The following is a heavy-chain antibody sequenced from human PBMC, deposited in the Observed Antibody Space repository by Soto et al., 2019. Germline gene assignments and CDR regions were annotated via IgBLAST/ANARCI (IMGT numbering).Heavy chain of an antibody. Sequence: GGSLRLSCAASGFTFSSYVMSWVRQAPGKGLEWVSAISGSGGSTYYGDSVKGRFTISRDNSKNTLYLQMNSLRAEDTAVYYWAKVRADYYDSSGPIDYWGQGTLVTVSS. D-gene: IGHD3-22*01. CDR2: ISGSGGST. V-gene: IGHV3-23*01. CDR1: GFTFSSYV. CDR3: AKVRADYYDSSGPIDY. J-gene: IGHJ4*02.